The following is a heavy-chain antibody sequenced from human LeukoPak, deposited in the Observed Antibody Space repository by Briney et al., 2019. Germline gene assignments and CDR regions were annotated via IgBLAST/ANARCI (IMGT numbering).Heavy chain of an antibody. Sequence: EASVKVSCKASGYTFTGYYMHWVRQAPGQGLEWMGWINPNSGGTNYAQKFQGRVTMTRDTSISTAYLQWSSLKASDTAMYYCARLRDLNYYYGMDVWGQGTTVTVSS. CDR2: INPNSGGT. CDR1: GYTFTGYY. CDR3: ARLRDLNYYYGMDV. J-gene: IGHJ6*02. V-gene: IGHV1-2*02.